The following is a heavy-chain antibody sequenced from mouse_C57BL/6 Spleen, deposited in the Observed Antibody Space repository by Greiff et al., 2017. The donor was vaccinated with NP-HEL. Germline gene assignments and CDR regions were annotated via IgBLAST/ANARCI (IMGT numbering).Heavy chain of an antibody. CDR1: GFSLTSYG. D-gene: IGHD1-1*01. V-gene: IGHV2-5*01. J-gene: IGHJ2*01. CDR3: AKAYYYGSSPYFDY. CDR2: IWRGGST. Sequence: QVQLQQSGPGLVQPSQSLSITCTVSGFSLTSYGVHWVRQSPGKGLEWLGVIWRGGSTDYNAAFMSRLSITKDNSKSQVFFKMNSLQADDTAIYYCAKAYYYGSSPYFDYWGQGTTLTVSS.